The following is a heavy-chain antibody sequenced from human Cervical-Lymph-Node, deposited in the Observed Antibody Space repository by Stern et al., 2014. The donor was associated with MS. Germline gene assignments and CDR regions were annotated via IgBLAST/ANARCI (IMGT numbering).Heavy chain of an antibody. CDR3: ARSSSPSPYYYYGMDV. Sequence: VQLVESGGGVVQPGRSLRLSCAASGFTFSSYGMHWVRQAPGKGLEWVAVIWYDGSNKYYADSVKGRFTISRDNSKNTLYLQMNSLRAEDMAVYYCARSSSPSPYYYYGMDVWGQGTTVTVSS. CDR2: IWYDGSNK. V-gene: IGHV3-33*01. J-gene: IGHJ6*02. D-gene: IGHD6-13*01. CDR1: GFTFSSYG.